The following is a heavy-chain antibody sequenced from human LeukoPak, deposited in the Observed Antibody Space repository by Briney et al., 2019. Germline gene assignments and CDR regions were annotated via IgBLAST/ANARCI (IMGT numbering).Heavy chain of an antibody. J-gene: IGHJ3*02. CDR2: ISSSGSTI. D-gene: IGHD6-13*01. CDR3: ARYSSSWYGDWRAFDI. V-gene: IGHV3-11*01. CDR1: GFTFSDYY. Sequence: GGSLRLSCAASGFTFSDYYMSWIRQALGKGLEWVSYISSSGSTIYYADSVKGRFTISRDNAKNSLYLQMNSLRAEDTAVYYCARYSSSWYGDWRAFDIWGQGTMVTVSS.